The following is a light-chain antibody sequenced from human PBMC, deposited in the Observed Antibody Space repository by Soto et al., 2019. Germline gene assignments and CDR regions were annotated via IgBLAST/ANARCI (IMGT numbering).Light chain of an antibody. CDR3: QQYNNWPPIT. J-gene: IGKJ5*01. CDR1: QSVSSN. Sequence: EIVMTQSPATLSVSPGERATLSCRASQSVSSNLAWYQQKPGQAPRLLIYGASTRATGIPARFSGSGSGTEFTLTIRSLQSEDFAVYYCQQYNNWPPITCGQGTRREIK. V-gene: IGKV3-15*01. CDR2: GAS.